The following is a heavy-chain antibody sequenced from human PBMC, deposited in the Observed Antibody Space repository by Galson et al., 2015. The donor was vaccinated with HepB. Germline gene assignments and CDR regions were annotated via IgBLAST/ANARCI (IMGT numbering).Heavy chain of an antibody. V-gene: IGHV4-61*02. J-gene: IGHJ6*02. CDR2: IYTSGST. CDR1: GGSISSGSYY. Sequence: TLSLTCTVSGGSISSGSYYWSWIRQSAGKGLEWIGRIYTSGSTNYNPSLKSRVTISVDTSKNQFSLKLSSVTAADTAVYYCARDGIMWTIFGVVPPPHRSYGMDVWGQGTTVTVSS. D-gene: IGHD3-3*01. CDR3: ARDGIMWTIFGVVPPPHRSYGMDV.